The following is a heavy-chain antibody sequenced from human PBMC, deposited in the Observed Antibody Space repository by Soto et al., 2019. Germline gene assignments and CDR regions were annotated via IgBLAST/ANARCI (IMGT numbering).Heavy chain of an antibody. CDR2: ISGGGGAT. D-gene: IGHD6-6*01. Sequence: EVQLLESGGGLVQPGGSLRLSCAASGFTFSSHVMNWVRQAPGKGLEWVAAISGGGGATYYGDSVEGRFTMSRDNSKNTLYLQMNSLRAEDTAVYYCARGPRAPPPPEYGMDGWGQGTTVTVSS. CDR1: GFTFSSHV. CDR3: ARGPRAPPPPEYGMDG. V-gene: IGHV3-23*01. J-gene: IGHJ6*02.